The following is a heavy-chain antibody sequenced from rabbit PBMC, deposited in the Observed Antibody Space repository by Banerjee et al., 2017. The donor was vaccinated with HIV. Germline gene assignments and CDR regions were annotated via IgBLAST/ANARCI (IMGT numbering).Heavy chain of an antibody. J-gene: IGHJ4*01. Sequence: QEQLEESGGDLVKPEGSLTLTCTASGFSFNNNYWMGWVRQAPGKGLEWIGTIGTGSFSGTYYASWAKGRFTISKTSSTTVTLQMTSLTAADTATYFCARDSGSGPQLWGPGTLVTVS. CDR1: GFSFNNNYW. CDR2: IGTGSFSGT. V-gene: IGHV1S45*01. D-gene: IGHD1-1*01. CDR3: ARDSGSGPQL.